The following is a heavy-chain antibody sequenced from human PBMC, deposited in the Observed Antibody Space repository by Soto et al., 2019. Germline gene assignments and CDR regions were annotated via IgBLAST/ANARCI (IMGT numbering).Heavy chain of an antibody. Sequence: GASVKVSCKASGGTFSSYAISWVRQAPGQGLEWMGGIIPIFGTANYAQKFQGRVTMTRDTSISTAYMELSRLRSDDTAVYYCARVLIKFGGVIVPFDYWGQGTLVTVSS. CDR1: GGTFSSYA. CDR3: ARVLIKFGGVIVPFDY. D-gene: IGHD3-16*02. CDR2: IIPIFGTA. V-gene: IGHV1-69*05. J-gene: IGHJ4*02.